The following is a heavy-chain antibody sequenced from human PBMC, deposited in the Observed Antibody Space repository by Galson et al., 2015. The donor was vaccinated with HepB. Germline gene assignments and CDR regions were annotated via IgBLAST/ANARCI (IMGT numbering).Heavy chain of an antibody. Sequence: SLRLSCAASGFTFSSYWMSWVRQAPGKGLEWVANIKQDGSEKYYVDSVKGRFTISRDNAKNSLYLQMNSLRAEDTAVYYCASEGWGIVVATFDYWGQGTLVTVSS. CDR1: GFTFSSYW. V-gene: IGHV3-7*01. CDR2: IKQDGSEK. CDR3: ASEGWGIVVATFDY. J-gene: IGHJ4*02. D-gene: IGHD3-22*01.